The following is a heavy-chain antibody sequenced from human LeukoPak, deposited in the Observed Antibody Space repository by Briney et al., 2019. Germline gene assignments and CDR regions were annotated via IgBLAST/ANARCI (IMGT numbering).Heavy chain of an antibody. J-gene: IGHJ4*02. CDR2: INPNSGGT. CDR3: ARGGGDYDSSGFEYYFDY. CDR1: GYTFTGYY. V-gene: IGHV1-2*02. D-gene: IGHD3-22*01. Sequence: ASVKVSCKASGYTFTGYYMHWVRQAPGQGLEWMGWINPNSGGTNYAQKFQGRVTMARDTSISTAYMELSRLRSDDTAVYYCARGGGDYDSSGFEYYFDYWGQGTLVTVSS.